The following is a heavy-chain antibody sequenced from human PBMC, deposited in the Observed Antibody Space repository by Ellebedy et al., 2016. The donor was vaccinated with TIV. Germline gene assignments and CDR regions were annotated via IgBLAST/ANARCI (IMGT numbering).Heavy chain of an antibody. CDR1: RFTFSFHA. J-gene: IGHJ4*02. Sequence: PGGSLRLSCAASRFTFSFHAMHWVRQAPGKGLDWVAVIPSDGSKKYYGESVKGRFTISRDNSKNTLYLQMHSLREVDTAVYYCARDSGRPWGYFDSWGQGTLVTVSS. D-gene: IGHD1-26*01. CDR2: IPSDGSKK. CDR3: ARDSGRPWGYFDS. V-gene: IGHV3-30-3*01.